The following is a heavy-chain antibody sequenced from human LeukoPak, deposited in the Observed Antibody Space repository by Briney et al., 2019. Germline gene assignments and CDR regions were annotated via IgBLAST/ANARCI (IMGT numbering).Heavy chain of an antibody. CDR3: AKVGAITWAYFDY. D-gene: IGHD1-26*01. V-gene: IGHV3-30*18. CDR1: GFTFSTYW. Sequence: GGSLRLSCAASGFTFSTYWMSWVRQAPGKGLEWVAVISYDGSNKYYADSVKGRFTISRDNSKNTLYLQMNSLRAEDTAVYYCAKVGAITWAYFDYWGQGTLVTVSS. J-gene: IGHJ4*02. CDR2: ISYDGSNK.